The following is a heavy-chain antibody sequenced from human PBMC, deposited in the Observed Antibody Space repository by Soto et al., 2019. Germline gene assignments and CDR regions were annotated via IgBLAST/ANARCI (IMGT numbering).Heavy chain of an antibody. J-gene: IGHJ6*02. V-gene: IGHV1-2*02. D-gene: IGHD1-26*01. CDR2: INPKTAAT. CDR1: RYTFSDYF. CDR3: ARIKWGLDYYSGMDV. Sequence: ASVKVSCKASRYTFSDYFIQWLRQAPGQGLEWVAWINPKTAATNYAKKFQDRVTVTSDTSFSTAYLELTRLRPDDTALYYCARIKWGLDYYSGMDVWGQGTAVTVSS.